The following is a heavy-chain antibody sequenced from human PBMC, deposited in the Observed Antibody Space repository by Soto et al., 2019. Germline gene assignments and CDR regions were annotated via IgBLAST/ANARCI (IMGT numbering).Heavy chain of an antibody. D-gene: IGHD3-10*01. CDR2: ISAYNGNT. CDR3: AREGRIRGVIIDVYYYYGMDV. J-gene: IGHJ6*02. CDR1: GYTFTSYG. Sequence: RASVKVSCKASGYTFTSYGISWVRQAPGQGLEWMGWISAYNGNTNYAQKLQGRVTMTTDTSTSTAYMELRSLRSDDTAVYYCAREGRIRGVIIDVYYYYGMDVWGQGTTVTVSS. V-gene: IGHV1-18*04.